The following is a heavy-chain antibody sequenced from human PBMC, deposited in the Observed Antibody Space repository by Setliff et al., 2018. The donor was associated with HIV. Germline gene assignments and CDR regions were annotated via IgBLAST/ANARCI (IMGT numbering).Heavy chain of an antibody. CDR2: VNHSGST. D-gene: IGHD3-3*01. Sequence: SETLSLTCAVYGGSFSNYYWSWIRQTPGKGLEWIGEVNHSGSTSYSPSIKSRVIISANTSKNQFSLKLNSVTAADTAVYYCARGFLNWLGFEQEYYGMDVWGQGTTVTVSS. J-gene: IGHJ6*02. CDR3: ARGFLNWLGFEQEYYGMDV. V-gene: IGHV4-34*01. CDR1: GGSFSNYY.